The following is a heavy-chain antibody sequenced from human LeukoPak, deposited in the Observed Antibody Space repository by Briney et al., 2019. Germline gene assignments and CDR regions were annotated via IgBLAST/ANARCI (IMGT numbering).Heavy chain of an antibody. CDR3: TRPFYCSGGACYSGLGY. Sequence: GGSLRLSCGASGFFFSSYEMNWVRQAPGKGLEWVAYISSAGRTIYYADSVKGRFTVSRDNAKNSLYLQMNRLRAEDTAVYDCTRPFYCSGGACYSGLGYWGQGTLVTVSS. J-gene: IGHJ4*02. D-gene: IGHD2-15*01. CDR2: ISSAGRTI. CDR1: GFFFSSYE. V-gene: IGHV3-48*03.